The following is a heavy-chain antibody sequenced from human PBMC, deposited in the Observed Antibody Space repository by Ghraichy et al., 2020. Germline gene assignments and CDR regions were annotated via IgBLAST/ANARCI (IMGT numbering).Heavy chain of an antibody. D-gene: IGHD3-22*01. J-gene: IGHJ4*02. Sequence: ESLNISCSVSGGSISTYYWSWIRQPPGKGLEWIGYAHSSGRTQFNPSLRSRVSILIDTSKNQFSLKLTSVTAADTAVYYCARGDYFDTSGYQPFGYWGQGSLVTVSS. V-gene: IGHV4-59*01. CDR1: GGSISTYY. CDR3: ARGDYFDTSGYQPFGY. CDR2: AHSSGRT.